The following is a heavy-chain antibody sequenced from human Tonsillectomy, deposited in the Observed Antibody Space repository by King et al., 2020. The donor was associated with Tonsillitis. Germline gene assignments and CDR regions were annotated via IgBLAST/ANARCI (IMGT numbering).Heavy chain of an antibody. CDR3: AKGHAESGSTVTTSFDS. V-gene: IGHV3-23*04. CDR2: VSGSGGGI. Sequence: VQLVESGGGLVQPGGSLRLSCVASGFTFYNYAMNWVRQAPGKGLEWVSGVSGSGGGISYADSVKGRFTISRDNSKNTVYLQMSGLRAEDTAVYYCAKGHAESGSTVTTSFDSWGQGTLVTVSS. CDR1: GFTFYNYA. J-gene: IGHJ4*02. D-gene: IGHD4-17*01.